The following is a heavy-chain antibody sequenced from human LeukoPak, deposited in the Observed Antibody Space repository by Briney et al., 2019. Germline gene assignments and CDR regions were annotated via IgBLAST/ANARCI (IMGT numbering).Heavy chain of an antibody. D-gene: IGHD6-19*01. J-gene: IGHJ6*02. CDR2: TYYWSKWYN. CDR3: ARDPGWHYGMDV. V-gene: IGHV6-1*01. CDR1: GDSVSSNSAA. Sequence: SQTLSLTCAISGDSVSSNSAAWNWIRQSPSRGLEWLGRTYYWSKWYNDYALSMESRITINPDTSKNQFSLQLNSVTPEDTAVYYCARDPGWHYGMDVWGQGTTVTVSS.